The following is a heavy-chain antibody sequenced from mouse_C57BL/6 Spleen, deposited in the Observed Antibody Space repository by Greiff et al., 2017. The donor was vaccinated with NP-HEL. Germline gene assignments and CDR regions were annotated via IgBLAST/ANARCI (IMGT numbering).Heavy chain of an antibody. CDR3: ASDFDGYYPFAY. CDR1: GFSLTSYG. J-gene: IGHJ3*01. V-gene: IGHV2-6*01. Sequence: VKLVESGPGLVAPSQSLSITCTVSGFSLTSYGVDWVRQSPGKGLEWLGVIWGVGSTNYNSALKSRLSISKDNSKSQVFLKMNSLQTDDTAMYYCASDFDGYYPFAYWGQGTLVTVSA. D-gene: IGHD2-3*01. CDR2: IWGVGST.